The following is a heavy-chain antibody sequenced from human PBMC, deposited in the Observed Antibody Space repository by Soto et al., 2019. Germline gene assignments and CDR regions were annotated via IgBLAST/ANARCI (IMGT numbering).Heavy chain of an antibody. Sequence: QVQLQESGPGLVKPSETLSLTCTVSGGSISSYYWSWIRQPPGKGLEWIGYIYYSGSTNYNPSLKSRVTISVDTSKNQFSLKLSSVTAADTAVYYCARDNIRGRLGGSGSPLYYYYGMDVWGQGTTVTVSS. CDR3: ARDNIRGRLGGSGSPLYYYYGMDV. CDR1: GGSISSYY. CDR2: IYYSGST. V-gene: IGHV4-59*01. J-gene: IGHJ6*02. D-gene: IGHD3-10*01.